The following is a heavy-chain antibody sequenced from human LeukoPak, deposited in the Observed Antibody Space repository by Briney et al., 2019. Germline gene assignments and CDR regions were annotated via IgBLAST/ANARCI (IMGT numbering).Heavy chain of an antibody. CDR3: ARDLEGIPYDSSGHGAFDI. V-gene: IGHV3-30-3*01. Sequence: GGSLRLSCAASGFTFSSYAMHWVRQAPGKGLEWVAVISYDGSNKYYADSVKGRFTISRDNSKNTLYLQMNSLRAEDTAVYYCARDLEGIPYDSSGHGAFDIWGQGTMVTVSS. D-gene: IGHD3-22*01. CDR2: ISYDGSNK. CDR1: GFTFSSYA. J-gene: IGHJ3*02.